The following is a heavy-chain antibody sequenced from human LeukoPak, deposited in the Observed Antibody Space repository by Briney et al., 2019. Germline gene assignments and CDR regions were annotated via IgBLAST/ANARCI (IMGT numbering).Heavy chain of an antibody. Sequence: PSETLSLTCTVSGGSISSYYWSWIRQPPGKGLEWIGYIYYSGSTNYNPSLKSRVTISVDTSKNQFSLKLSSVTAADTAVYYCASHRWFGDWLGVDPWGQGTLVTVSS. CDR1: GGSISSYY. CDR3: ASHRWFGDWLGVDP. V-gene: IGHV4-59*08. CDR2: IYYSGST. D-gene: IGHD3-10*01. J-gene: IGHJ5*02.